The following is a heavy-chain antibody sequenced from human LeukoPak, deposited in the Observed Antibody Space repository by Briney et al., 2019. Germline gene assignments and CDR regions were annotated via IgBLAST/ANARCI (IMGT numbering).Heavy chain of an antibody. CDR1: GFTFSTYV. J-gene: IGHJ4*02. D-gene: IGHD2-15*01. V-gene: IGHV3-23*01. CDR3: AKTLGYCSGGSCYSGVTDY. CDR2: VSESGGST. Sequence: GGSLRLSCVASGFTFSTYVMGWVRQVPGKGLEWASSVSESGGSTYYADSMKGRFTISRDNSKNTLYLQMNSLRAEDTAVYYCAKTLGYCSGGSCYSGVTDYWGQGTLATVSS.